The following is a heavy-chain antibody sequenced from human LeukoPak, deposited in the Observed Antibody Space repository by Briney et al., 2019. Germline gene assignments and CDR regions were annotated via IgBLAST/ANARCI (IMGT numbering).Heavy chain of an antibody. CDR3: ARVLFYFDSRGSLGSSFEH. CDR1: AGSISSYY. V-gene: IGHV4-59*01. Sequence: PSETLSLTCTVSAGSISSYYWSWIRQPPGKGLEWIGYIYYSGSTNYNPSLKSRVTISVDTSKNQFSLKLSSVTAADTAIYYCARVLFYFDSRGSLGSSFEHWGQGTLATVSS. J-gene: IGHJ4*02. D-gene: IGHD3-22*01. CDR2: IYYSGST.